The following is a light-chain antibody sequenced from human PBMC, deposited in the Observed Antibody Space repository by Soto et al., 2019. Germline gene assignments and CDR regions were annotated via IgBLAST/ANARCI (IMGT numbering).Light chain of an antibody. Sequence: QLVLAQSPSASASLGASVKLTCTLSSGHSSFAIAWHQQQPEKGPRYLMNVNSDGSHNKGDGIPDRFSGSSSGAERYLTISSLQSEDEGDYYCQTWGAGIQVFGGGTKLTVL. V-gene: IGLV4-69*01. J-gene: IGLJ3*02. CDR3: QTWGAGIQV. CDR2: VNSDGSH. CDR1: SGHSSFA.